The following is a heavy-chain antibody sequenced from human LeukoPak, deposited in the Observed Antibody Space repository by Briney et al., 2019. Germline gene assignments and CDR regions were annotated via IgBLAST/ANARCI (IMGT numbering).Heavy chain of an antibody. J-gene: IGHJ4*01. D-gene: IGHD1-26*01. Sequence: PGGSLRLSCAASGFTFNVFHMNWVRQAPGKGLEWISSITSSGTYITYADSIQGRFTISRDNAKNSLYLQMNSLRVDDTALYYCARASAGWDLDYWGHGTLVTVSS. CDR1: GFTFNVFH. CDR3: ARASAGWDLDY. CDR2: ITSSGTYI. V-gene: IGHV3-21*01.